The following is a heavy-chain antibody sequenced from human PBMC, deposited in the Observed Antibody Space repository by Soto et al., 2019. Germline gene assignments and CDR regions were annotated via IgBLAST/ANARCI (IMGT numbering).Heavy chain of an antibody. CDR2: ISSSSSYI. CDR1: GFTFSSYS. Sequence: EVQLVESGGGLVKPGGSLRLSCAASGFTFSSYSMNWVRQAPGKGLEWVSSISSSSSYIYYADSVKGRFTISRDNAKNXLXLXXNSLSAEDTAVYYCARDGTRMVRAPAFYYYYGMDVWGQGTTVTVSS. CDR3: ARDGTRMVRAPAFYYYYGMDV. V-gene: IGHV3-21*01. J-gene: IGHJ6*02. D-gene: IGHD1-7*01.